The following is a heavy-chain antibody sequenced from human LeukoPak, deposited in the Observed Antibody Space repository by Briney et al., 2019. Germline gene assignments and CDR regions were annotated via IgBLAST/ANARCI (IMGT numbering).Heavy chain of an antibody. J-gene: IGHJ6*02. V-gene: IGHV3-66*01. Sequence: PGGSLRLSCAASGFTVSRNYMSWVRQAPGKGLEWVSVIYSGGSTYYADSVKGRFTISRDNSKNTLYLQMNSLRAEDTAVYYCARGTTVTTWGPSYYYYGMDVWGQGTTVTVSS. D-gene: IGHD4-17*01. CDR1: GFTVSRNY. CDR2: IYSGGST. CDR3: ARGTTVTTWGPSYYYYGMDV.